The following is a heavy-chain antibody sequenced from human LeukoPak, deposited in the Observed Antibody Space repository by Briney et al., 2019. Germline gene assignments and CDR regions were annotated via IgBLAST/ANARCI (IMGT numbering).Heavy chain of an antibody. J-gene: IGHJ6*02. CDR1: GFTFSSYW. V-gene: IGHV3-7*01. CDR3: AREERVLLWFGELRYYGMDV. CDR2: IKQDGSEK. Sequence: GGSLRLSCAASGFTFSSYWMSWVRQAPGKGLKWVANIKQDGSEKYYVDSVKGRFTISGDNAKNSLYLQMNSLRAEDTAVYYCAREERVLLWFGELRYYGMDVWGQGTTVTVSS. D-gene: IGHD3-10*01.